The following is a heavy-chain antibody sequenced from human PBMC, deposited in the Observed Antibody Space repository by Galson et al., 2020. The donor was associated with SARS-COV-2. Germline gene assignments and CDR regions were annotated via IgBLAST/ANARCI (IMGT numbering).Heavy chain of an antibody. D-gene: IGHD4-17*01. CDR1: EYTFTDYY. CDR3: ARVSHYGDSVA. V-gene: IGHV1-2*02. CDR2: INADSGGT. Sequence: ASVKVSCKASEYKASEYTFTDYYVHWVRQAPGQGFEWMGWINADSGGTHYAQMFQGRVTVTRDTSIRTAYMELSGLTSDDMAVYYCARVSHYGDSVAWGQGTLVTVPS. J-gene: IGHJ4*02.